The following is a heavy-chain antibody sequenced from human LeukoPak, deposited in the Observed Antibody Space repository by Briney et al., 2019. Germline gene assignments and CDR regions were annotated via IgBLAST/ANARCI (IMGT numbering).Heavy chain of an antibody. CDR2: IYYSGST. V-gene: IGHV4-61*08. J-gene: IGHJ4*02. D-gene: IGHD6-19*01. CDR1: GGSISSGDYY. Sequence: SETLSLTCTVSGGSISSGDYYWSWIRQPPGKGLEWIGYIYYSGSTNYNPSLKSRVTISVDTSKNQFSLKLSSVTAADTAVYYCAGGWFHHYFDYWGQGTLVTVSS. CDR3: AGGWFHHYFDY.